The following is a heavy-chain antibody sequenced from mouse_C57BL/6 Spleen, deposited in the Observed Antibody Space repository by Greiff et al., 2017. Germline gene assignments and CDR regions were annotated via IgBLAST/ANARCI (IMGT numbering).Heavy chain of an antibody. CDR1: GYTFTSYW. J-gene: IGHJ3*01. D-gene: IGHD1-2*01. V-gene: IGHV1-64*01. CDR3: AREGYYGSFAY. Sequence: QLQLQQPGAELVKPGASVKLSCKASGYTFTSYWMHWVKQRPGQGLEWIGMIHPNSGSTNYNEKFKSKATLTVDKSSSTAYMQLSSLTSEDSAVYYCAREGYYGSFAYWGQGTLVTVSA. CDR2: IHPNSGST.